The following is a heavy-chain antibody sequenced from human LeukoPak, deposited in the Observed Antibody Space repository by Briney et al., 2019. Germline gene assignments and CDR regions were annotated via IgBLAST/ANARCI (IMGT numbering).Heavy chain of an antibody. CDR1: GYSFTSYW. J-gene: IGHJ5*02. V-gene: IGHV5-51*01. CDR2: IYPGDSDT. CDR3: ARRRIDCSGGSCYSGNWFDP. Sequence: GESLKISCKGSGYSFTSYWIGWVRQMPGKGLEWMGIIYPGDSDTRYSPSFQGQVTISADKSISTAYLQWSSLKASDAAMYYCARRRIDCSGGSCYSGNWFDPWDQGTLVTVSS. D-gene: IGHD2-15*01.